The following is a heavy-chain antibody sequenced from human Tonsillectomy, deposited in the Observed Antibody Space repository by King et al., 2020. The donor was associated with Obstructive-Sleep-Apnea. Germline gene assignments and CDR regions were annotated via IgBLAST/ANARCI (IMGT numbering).Heavy chain of an antibody. CDR1: GFTFSSYA. CDR3: AKVWYYVSTGYFPFDY. CDR2: ISGSGGSI. J-gene: IGHJ4*02. V-gene: IGHV3-23*04. D-gene: IGHD3-22*01. Sequence: QLVQSGGGLVQPGGSLRLSCAASGFTFSSYAMSWVRQAPGKGLEWVSAISGSGGSIYYTDSVRGRFTISRDNSKNTLYLQMNSLRAEDTAVFYCAKVWYYVSTGYFPFDYWGQGTLVTVSS.